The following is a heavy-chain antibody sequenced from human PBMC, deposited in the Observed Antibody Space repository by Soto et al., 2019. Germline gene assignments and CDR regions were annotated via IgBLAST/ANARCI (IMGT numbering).Heavy chain of an antibody. D-gene: IGHD3-16*01. V-gene: IGHV3-7*01. CDR3: ARHMITFGGGTGYFDY. CDR1: GFTFSNYW. CDR2: IKHDGSEK. Sequence: EVQLVESGGGLVQPGGSLRLSCAASGFTFSNYWMSWVRQAPGKGLEWVADIKHDGSEKYCVDSVKGRFTISRDNAKNSLYLQMNCLRAEDTAVYYCARHMITFGGGTGYFDYWGQGTLVTVSS. J-gene: IGHJ4*02.